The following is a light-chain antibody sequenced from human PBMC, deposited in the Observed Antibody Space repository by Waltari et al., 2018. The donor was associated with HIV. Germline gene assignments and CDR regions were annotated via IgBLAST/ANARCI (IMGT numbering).Light chain of an antibody. CDR2: QDR. CDR1: NLSNNY. J-gene: IGLJ2*01. Sequence: SYDLTQAPSLSVSPGQAAKILCSGFNLSNNYVSWYQQKPGQSPLLLIFQDRKRPSGIPDRFSGSSSGNTATLTISGTQSVDEADYFCQAWGNNTVVFGGGTKLTVL. V-gene: IGLV3-1*01. CDR3: QAWGNNTVV.